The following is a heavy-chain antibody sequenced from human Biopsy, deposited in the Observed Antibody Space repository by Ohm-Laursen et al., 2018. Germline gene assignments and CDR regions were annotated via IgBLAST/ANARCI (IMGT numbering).Heavy chain of an antibody. CDR2: IIPIFQTT. V-gene: IGHV1-69*06. CDR1: GRTFSASG. J-gene: IGHJ5*02. CDR3: ATVRGLVWFGELIA. D-gene: IGHD3-10*01. Sequence: SSEKVSCQVIGRTFSASGISWVRLAPGHGLEFVGGIIPIFQTTHYAQSFQGRVTIVADKSTSTAYMELSSLRSDDTAIYYCATVRGLVWFGELIAWGQGTLVTVSS.